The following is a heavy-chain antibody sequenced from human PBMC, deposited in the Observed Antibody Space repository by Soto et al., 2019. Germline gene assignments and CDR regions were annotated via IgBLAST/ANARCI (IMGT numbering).Heavy chain of an antibody. D-gene: IGHD6-25*01. J-gene: IGHJ2*01. CDR1: GFVYSNYA. V-gene: IGHV3-33*01. CDR2: IWNDGTKK. Sequence: VQLVESGGGVVQPGRSLRLSCAASGFVYSNYAMHWVRLSPGKGLEWVALIWNDGTKKYYMDSVKGRFIISRDNSLKAMLLQMDSLRAEDAAVYFCVRGIPAQYTSDWLYWYFDLWGRGTQVTVSA. CDR3: VRGIPAQYTSDWLYWYFDL.